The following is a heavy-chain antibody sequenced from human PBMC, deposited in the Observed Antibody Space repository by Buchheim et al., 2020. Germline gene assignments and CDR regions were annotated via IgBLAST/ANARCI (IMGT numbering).Heavy chain of an antibody. D-gene: IGHD3-16*02. CDR2: VSYSGDT. CDR1: GDSISSSSYY. Sequence: QLQLQESGPGLVKPSETLSLTCTVSGDSISSSSYYWGWIRQPPGKGLELIGSVSYSGDTYYNPSLKSRVTTSLDTSKNQFSLKVSSVTAADTAVYYCARSRYYDDRWGSYRYRPYDYWGQGTL. V-gene: IGHV4-39*07. J-gene: IGHJ4*02. CDR3: ARSRYYDDRWGSYRYRPYDY.